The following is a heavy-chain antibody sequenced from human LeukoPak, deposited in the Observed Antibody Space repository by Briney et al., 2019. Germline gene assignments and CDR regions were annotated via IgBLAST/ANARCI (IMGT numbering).Heavy chain of an antibody. CDR3: SRDQTPYY. Sequence: RTGGSLRLSCAASGFTFSTYSMTWVRQAPGKGLEWVGFIASKTYGGTAEYAASVKGRFTISRDDSKSIAYLQMNSLKTEDTAVYFCSRDQTPYYWGQGTLVTVSS. J-gene: IGHJ4*02. CDR2: IASKTYGGTA. CDR1: GFTFSTYS. V-gene: IGHV3-49*04.